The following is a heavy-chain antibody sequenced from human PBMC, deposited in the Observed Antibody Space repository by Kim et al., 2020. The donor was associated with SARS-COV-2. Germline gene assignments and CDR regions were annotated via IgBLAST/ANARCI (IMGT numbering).Heavy chain of an antibody. Sequence: GGSLRLSCAASGFTFSSYAMHWVRQAPGKGLEWVAVISYDGSNKYYADSVKGRFTISRDNSKNTLYLQMNSLRAEDTAVYYCARDIFPGGSGWVDYWGQGTLVTVSS. V-gene: IGHV3-30*04. D-gene: IGHD6-19*01. CDR3: ARDIFPGGSGWVDY. J-gene: IGHJ4*02. CDR2: ISYDGSNK. CDR1: GFTFSSYA.